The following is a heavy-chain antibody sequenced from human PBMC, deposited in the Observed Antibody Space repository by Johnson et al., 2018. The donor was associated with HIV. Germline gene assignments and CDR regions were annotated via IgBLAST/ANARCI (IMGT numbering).Heavy chain of an antibody. J-gene: IGHJ3*02. CDR1: GFTFGDYA. D-gene: IGHD3-22*01. CDR2: IKSKTDGGTT. CDR3: TTAVYYDSSGADAFDI. Sequence: VQVVESGGDLVQPGRSLRLSCTASGFTFGDYAMNWFRQAPGKGLEWVGRIKSKTDGGTTDYAAPVKGRLTLPRDDSKNTLYLQMNSLKTEDTAVYYCTTAVYYDSSGADAFDIWGQGTMVTVSS. V-gene: IGHV3-15*01.